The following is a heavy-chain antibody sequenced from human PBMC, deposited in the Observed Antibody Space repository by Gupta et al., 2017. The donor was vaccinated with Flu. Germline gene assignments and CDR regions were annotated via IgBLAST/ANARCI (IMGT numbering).Heavy chain of an antibody. V-gene: IGHV3-9*01. CDR3: AKDRGYNGLGLEH. CDR2: PSWNSGVI. D-gene: IGHD5-12*01. CDR1: FDKFG. J-gene: IGHJ4*02. Sequence: FDKFGMSWVRQAPGKGLEWVAGPSWNSGVIGYADSVKGRFTIARENAKNSMYLQMNSLRVEDTALYFCAKDRGYNGLGLEHWGQGTLVTVSS.